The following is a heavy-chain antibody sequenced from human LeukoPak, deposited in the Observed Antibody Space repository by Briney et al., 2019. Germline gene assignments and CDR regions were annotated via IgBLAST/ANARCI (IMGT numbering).Heavy chain of an antibody. CDR2: IYSGVST. CDR3: ARGFVVGVTAAKN. J-gene: IGHJ4*02. V-gene: IGHV3-53*01. CDR1: GFTVSSNY. Sequence: GGSLRLSCAASGFTVSSNYMSWVRQAPGKGLEWVSVIYSGVSTYYADSVKGRFTISRDISQNTLYLQMNSLRAEDTAVYYCARGFVVGVTAAKNWGQGTLVTVSS. D-gene: IGHD2-21*02.